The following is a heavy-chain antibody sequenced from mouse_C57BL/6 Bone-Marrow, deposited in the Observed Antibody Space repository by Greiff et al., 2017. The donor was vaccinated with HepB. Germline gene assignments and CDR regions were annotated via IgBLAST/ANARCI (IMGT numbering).Heavy chain of an antibody. CDR3: TRKDYGSSPYWYFDV. CDR2: IYPGNSDT. V-gene: IGHV1-5*01. CDR1: GYTFTSYW. Sequence: EVQLQQSGTVLARPGASVKMSCKTSGYTFTSYWMHWVKQRPGQGLEWIGAIYPGNSDTSYYQKCKGKAKLTAVTSASTAYMELSSLTNEDSAVYYCTRKDYGSSPYWYFDVWGTGTTVTVSS. J-gene: IGHJ1*03. D-gene: IGHD1-1*01.